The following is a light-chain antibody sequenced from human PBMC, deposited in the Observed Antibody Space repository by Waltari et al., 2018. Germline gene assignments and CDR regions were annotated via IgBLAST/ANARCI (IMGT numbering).Light chain of an antibody. J-gene: IGKJ1*01. V-gene: IGKV3-20*01. CDR1: QSISKY. CDR3: QKYGSLPAT. CDR2: DAS. Sequence: ELMLTQSPGPLSLSPGERATLSCRASQSISKYLAWYQHKPGQPPRLLIYDASSRATGIPDRFSGSGSGTDFSLTISRLEPEDFAVYYCQKYGSLPATFGQGTKVEIK.